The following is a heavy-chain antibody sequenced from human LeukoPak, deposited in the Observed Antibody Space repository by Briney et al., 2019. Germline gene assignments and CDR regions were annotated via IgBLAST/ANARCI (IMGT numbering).Heavy chain of an antibody. CDR1: GFTVSSNY. Sequence: GGSLRLSCAASGFTVSSNYMSWVRQAPGKGLEWVSVIYSGGSTYYADSVKGRFTISRDNAKNTLYLQMNSLRAEDTAVYYCLRDLNWSLDQWGQGTLVTVSS. D-gene: IGHD1-20*01. V-gene: IGHV3-53*01. J-gene: IGHJ4*02. CDR2: IYSGGST. CDR3: LRDLNWSLDQ.